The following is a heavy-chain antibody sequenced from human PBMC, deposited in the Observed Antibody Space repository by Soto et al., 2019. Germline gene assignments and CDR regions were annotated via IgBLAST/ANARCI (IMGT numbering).Heavy chain of an antibody. J-gene: IGHJ6*02. D-gene: IGHD6-13*01. CDR2: IIPIFGTA. CDR1: GGTFSSYA. Sequence: QVQLVQSGAEVKKPGSSVKVSCKASGGTFSSYAISWVRQAPGQGLEWMGGIIPIFGTANYAQKFQGRVTITADKSTSTAYMELSSLRSEDTAVYYCAREPGIAAAGTAYYYGRDVCGQGTTVTVSS. V-gene: IGHV1-69*06. CDR3: AREPGIAAAGTAYYYGRDV.